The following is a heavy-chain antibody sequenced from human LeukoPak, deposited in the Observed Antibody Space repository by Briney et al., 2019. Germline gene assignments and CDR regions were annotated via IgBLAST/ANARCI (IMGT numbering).Heavy chain of an antibody. CDR1: GFTFSTYN. CDR2: IGSSSGYI. V-gene: IGHV3-21*01. D-gene: IGHD1-26*01. Sequence: GGSLRLSCAASGFTFSTYNMNWVRQAPGKGLEWVSSIGSSSGYIYYADSVKGRFTISRDNAKNSLYLQMNSLRAEDTAVYHCARGLHSGSYLYFDYWGQGTLVTVSS. CDR3: ARGLHSGSYLYFDY. J-gene: IGHJ4*02.